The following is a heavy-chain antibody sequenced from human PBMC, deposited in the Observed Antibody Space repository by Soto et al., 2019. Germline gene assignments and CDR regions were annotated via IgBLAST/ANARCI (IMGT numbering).Heavy chain of an antibody. CDR3: ARVPGP. CDR1: GGSISSGGYS. J-gene: IGHJ5*02. Sequence: QLQLQESGSGLVKPSQTLSLTCAVSGGSISSGGYSWSWIRQPPGKGLEWIGNTDHSGSSYYNPSLKSRVTISVDSSKNQFSLKLSSVTAADTAGYYCARVPGPWGQGTLVAVSS. CDR2: TDHSGSS. V-gene: IGHV4-30-2*01.